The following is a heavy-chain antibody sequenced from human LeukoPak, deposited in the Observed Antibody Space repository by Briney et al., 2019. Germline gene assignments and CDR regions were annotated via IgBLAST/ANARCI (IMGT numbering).Heavy chain of an antibody. J-gene: IGHJ4*02. CDR3: ARVSGYGPFAY. CDR1: GGSISSYY. V-gene: IGHV4-59*01. D-gene: IGHD5-12*01. Sequence: SETLSLTCTVPGGSISSYYWSWIRQPPGKGLEWSGYIYYSGSANSNPSLKSRVTLSVDTSKNQFSLRLSSVTAADTAVYYCARVSGYGPFAYGGQGTVVTVS. CDR2: IYYSGSA.